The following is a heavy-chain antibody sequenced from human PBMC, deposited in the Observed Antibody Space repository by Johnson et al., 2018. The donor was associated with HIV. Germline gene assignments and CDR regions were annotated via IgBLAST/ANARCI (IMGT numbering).Heavy chain of an antibody. CDR2: ISGSGGST. Sequence: VQLVESGGGLVQPGGSLRLSCGASGFTVSNNYMNWVRQAPGKGLEWVSAISGSGGSTYYADSVKGRFTISRDNSKNTLHLQMNSLRAEDTALYYCASVLGRGYSGYDKNYDAFDIWGQGTMVTVSS. D-gene: IGHD5-12*01. CDR3: ASVLGRGYSGYDKNYDAFDI. J-gene: IGHJ3*02. V-gene: IGHV3-23*04. CDR1: GFTVSNNY.